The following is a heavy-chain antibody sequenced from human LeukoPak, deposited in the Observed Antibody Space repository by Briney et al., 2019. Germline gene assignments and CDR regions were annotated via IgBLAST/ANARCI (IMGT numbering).Heavy chain of an antibody. D-gene: IGHD3-3*01. CDR2: ISSSGSTI. Sequence: PGGSLRLSCAASGFTFSDYYMSWIRQAPGEGLEWVSYISSSGSTIYYADSVKGRFTISRDKAKNSLYLQMNSLRAEDTAVYYCARDSQGAYDFWSGYYKHWFDPWGQGTLVTVSS. CDR1: GFTFSDYY. CDR3: ARDSQGAYDFWSGYYKHWFDP. J-gene: IGHJ5*02. V-gene: IGHV3-11*01.